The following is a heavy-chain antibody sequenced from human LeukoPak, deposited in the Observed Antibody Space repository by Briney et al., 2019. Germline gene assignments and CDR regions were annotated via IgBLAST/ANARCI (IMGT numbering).Heavy chain of an antibody. J-gene: IGHJ6*03. D-gene: IGHD5-18*01. CDR1: GGSISSYY. V-gene: IGHV4-59*01. Sequence: SETLSLTCTVSGGSISSYYWSWIRQPPGKGLEWIGYIYYSGSTNYNPSLKSRVTISVDTSKNQFSLKLSSVTAADTAVYYCARADGYTWGYNYYYYYMDVWGKGTTVTISS. CDR3: ARADGYTWGYNYYYYYMDV. CDR2: IYYSGST.